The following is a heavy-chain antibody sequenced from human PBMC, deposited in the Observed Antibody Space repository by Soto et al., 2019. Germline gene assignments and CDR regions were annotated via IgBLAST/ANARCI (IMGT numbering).Heavy chain of an antibody. Sequence: QVHLVQSGAEVKKPGSSVKVSCKASGGTFSSYAISWVRQAPGQGLEWMGGITPIFGTANYAQKFQGRVTITADESTSTAYMELSSLRSEDTAVYYCAREYNWNERYYGMDVWGQGTTVTVSS. CDR2: ITPIFGTA. CDR1: GGTFSSYA. CDR3: AREYNWNERYYGMDV. J-gene: IGHJ6*02. D-gene: IGHD1-20*01. V-gene: IGHV1-69*12.